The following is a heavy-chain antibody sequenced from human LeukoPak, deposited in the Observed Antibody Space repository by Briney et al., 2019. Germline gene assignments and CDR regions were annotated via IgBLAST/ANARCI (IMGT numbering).Heavy chain of an antibody. Sequence: GASLTISFEGSGYSFSNYWIGWVRQMPGKGLEWMGIIYPGDYETRYSPSFQGLVTISVDKSISTAYLQWSSLKASDTAMYYCAIPPGYCGNDCSFDHWGQGTLVTVSS. V-gene: IGHV5-51*01. CDR3: AIPPGYCGNDCSFDH. CDR2: IYPGDYET. J-gene: IGHJ4*02. CDR1: GYSFSNYW. D-gene: IGHD2-21*02.